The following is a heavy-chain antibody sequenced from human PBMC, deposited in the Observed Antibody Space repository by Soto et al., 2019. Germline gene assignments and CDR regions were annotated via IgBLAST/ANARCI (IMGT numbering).Heavy chain of an antibody. CDR3: ATYPGPESNDFWSGPPGRFDP. J-gene: IGHJ5*02. CDR2: FDPEDGET. Sequence: ASVKVSCKVSGYTLTELSMHWVRQAPGKGLEWMGGFDPEDGETIYAQKFQGRVTMTEDTSTDTAYMELSSLRSEDTAVYYCATYPGPESNDFWSGPPGRFDPWGQGTLVTVSS. CDR1: GYTLTELS. D-gene: IGHD3-3*01. V-gene: IGHV1-24*01.